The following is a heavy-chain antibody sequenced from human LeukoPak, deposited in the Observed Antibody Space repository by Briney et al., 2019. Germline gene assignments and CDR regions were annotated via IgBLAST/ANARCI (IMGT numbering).Heavy chain of an antibody. Sequence: PSETLSLTCTVSGGSISSYYWSWIRQPPGKGLEWIGYIYYSGSTNYNPSLKSRVTISVDTSKNQFSLKLSSVTAADTAVYYYARQDTYYYDSSGYYYVGYFDYWGQGTLVTVSS. V-gene: IGHV4-59*08. CDR3: ARQDTYYYDSSGYYYVGYFDY. J-gene: IGHJ4*02. D-gene: IGHD3-22*01. CDR2: IYYSGST. CDR1: GGSISSYY.